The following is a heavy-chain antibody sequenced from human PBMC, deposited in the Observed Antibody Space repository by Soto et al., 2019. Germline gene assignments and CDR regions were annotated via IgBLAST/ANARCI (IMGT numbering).Heavy chain of an antibody. Sequence: ASVKVSCKASGGTFSSYAISWVRQAPGLGLEWMGGIIPIFGTANYAQKFQGRVTITADKSTSTAYMELSSLRSEDTAVYYCARGSSGYYYVYYYYYGMDVWGQGTTVTVSS. J-gene: IGHJ6*02. CDR2: IIPIFGTA. CDR3: ARGSSGYYYVYYYYYGMDV. V-gene: IGHV1-69*06. D-gene: IGHD3-22*01. CDR1: GGTFSSYA.